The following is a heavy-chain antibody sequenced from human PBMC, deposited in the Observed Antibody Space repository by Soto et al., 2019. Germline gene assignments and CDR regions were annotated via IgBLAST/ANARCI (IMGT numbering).Heavy chain of an antibody. CDR2: IYHSGST. Sequence: PSETLSLTCAVSSGSISSSNWWSWVRPPPGKGLEWIGEIYHSGSTNYNPSLKSRVTISVDKSKNQFSLKLSSVTAADTAVYYCARLYSSSWYYYYYYMDVWGKGTTVTVSS. CDR1: SGSISSSNW. J-gene: IGHJ6*03. D-gene: IGHD6-13*01. V-gene: IGHV4-4*02. CDR3: ARLYSSSWYYYYYYMDV.